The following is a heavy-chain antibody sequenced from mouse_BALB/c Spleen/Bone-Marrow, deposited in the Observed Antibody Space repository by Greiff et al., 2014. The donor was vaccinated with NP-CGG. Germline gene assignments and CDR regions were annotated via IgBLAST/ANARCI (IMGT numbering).Heavy chain of an antibody. Sequence: VQLQQSGADLMKPGASVKISCKATGYRFNSYWIEWVKQRPGHGLEWIGKILPGCGSTNFNEKFKGKATFTAYTSSNTAYMQSSSLTSEDSAVYYCARLGIRSFDYWGQGTTLTVSS. CDR2: ILPGCGST. V-gene: IGHV1-9*01. D-gene: IGHD3-1*01. J-gene: IGHJ2*01. CDR3: ARLGIRSFDY. CDR1: GYRFNSYW.